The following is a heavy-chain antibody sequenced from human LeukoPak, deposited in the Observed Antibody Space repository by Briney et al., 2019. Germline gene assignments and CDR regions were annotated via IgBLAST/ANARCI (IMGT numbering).Heavy chain of an antibody. J-gene: IGHJ4*02. CDR2: SYYRSKWYN. D-gene: IGHD6-19*01. CDR3: ASEGIAVATYYFDY. CDR1: GDSVSSNSAA. Sequence: SQTLSLTCAISGDSVSSNSAAWNWIRQSPSRGLERLGRSYYRSKWYNDYAVSVKSRITINPDTSKNQFSPQLNSVTPEDTAVYYCASEGIAVATYYFDYWGQGTLVTVSS. V-gene: IGHV6-1*01.